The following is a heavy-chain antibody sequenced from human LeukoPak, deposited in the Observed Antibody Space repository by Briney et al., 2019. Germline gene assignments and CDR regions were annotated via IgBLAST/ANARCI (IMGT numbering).Heavy chain of an antibody. CDR1: GGSINSGDYY. Sequence: SETLSLTCTVSGGSINSGDYYWSWIRQPPGKGLEWIGYIYYSGSTNYNPSLKSRVTISVDTSKNQFSLKLSSVTAADTAVYYCARVLVLNWFDPWGQGTLVTVSS. D-gene: IGHD2-8*02. V-gene: IGHV4-61*08. CDR3: ARVLVLNWFDP. J-gene: IGHJ5*02. CDR2: IYYSGST.